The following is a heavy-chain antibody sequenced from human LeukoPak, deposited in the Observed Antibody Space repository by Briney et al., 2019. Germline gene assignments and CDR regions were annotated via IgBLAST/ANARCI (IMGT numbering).Heavy chain of an antibody. V-gene: IGHV3-23*01. CDR1: GFTFSSYA. D-gene: IGHD3-10*01. CDR2: ISGSGGST. Sequence: GGSLRLSCAASGFTFSSYAMSWVRQAPGKGLEWVSAISGSGGSTYYAGSVKGRFTISRDNAKNSLYLQMNSLRAEDTALYYCAKENYRGVEDWGQGTLVTVSS. CDR3: AKENYRGVED. J-gene: IGHJ4*02.